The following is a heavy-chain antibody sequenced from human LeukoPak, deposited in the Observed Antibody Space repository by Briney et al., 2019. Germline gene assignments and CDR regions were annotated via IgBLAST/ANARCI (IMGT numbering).Heavy chain of an antibody. CDR2: LSESGGT. CDR1: SGSFNSYF. Sequence: PSETLSLTCAVYSGSFNSYFWSWIRQVPGKGLEWIAELSESGGTNYNPSLKSRVTISVDTSKSQFSLKLSSVTAADTAVYYCARHGTPGTNLNWFDPWGQGTLVTVSS. J-gene: IGHJ5*02. V-gene: IGHV4-34*01. CDR3: ARHGTPGTNLNWFDP. D-gene: IGHD1-1*01.